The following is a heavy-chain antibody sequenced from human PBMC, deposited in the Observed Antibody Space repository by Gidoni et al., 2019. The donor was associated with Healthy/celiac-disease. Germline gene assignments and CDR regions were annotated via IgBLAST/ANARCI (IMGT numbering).Heavy chain of an antibody. D-gene: IGHD5-18*01. CDR3: SRDLGQLLDDYYGLDV. CDR2: LRSSSNTL. Sequence: EVQLVASGGGLVQPGGSLRLSCAACGFPFSSYSLNWVRQAPGKGLEWVSYLRSSSNTLYHANSVKGRFTNSRDNAKNSLFLQMNSLRAQDHAVEYLSRDLGQLLDDYYGLDVWGQGTTVTVSS. CDR1: GFPFSSYS. J-gene: IGHJ6*02. V-gene: IGHV3-48*04.